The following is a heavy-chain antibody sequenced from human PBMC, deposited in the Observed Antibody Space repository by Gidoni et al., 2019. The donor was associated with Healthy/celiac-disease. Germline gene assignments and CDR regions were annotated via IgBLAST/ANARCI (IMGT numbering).Heavy chain of an antibody. J-gene: IGHJ6*02. Sequence: QVQLVQSGAEVKKPGSSVKVSCKASGGTFSSYAISWVRQAPGQGLEWMGGIIPICGTANYAQKFQGRVTITADESTSTAYMELSSLRSEDTAVYYCARDRLVGATNSYYYYYYGMDVWGQGTTVTVSS. V-gene: IGHV1-69*01. CDR3: ARDRLVGATNSYYYYYYGMDV. CDR2: IIPICGTA. D-gene: IGHD1-26*01. CDR1: GGTFSSYA.